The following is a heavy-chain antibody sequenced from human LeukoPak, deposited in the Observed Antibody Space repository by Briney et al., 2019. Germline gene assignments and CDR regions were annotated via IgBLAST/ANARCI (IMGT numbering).Heavy chain of an antibody. D-gene: IGHD3-3*01. J-gene: IGHJ6*02. CDR1: GFTVSSTY. V-gene: IGHV3-48*01. CDR3: AKGVFRFLEWYQNPAHYYYGMDV. Sequence: GGNLRLSCAASGFTVSSTYMSWVRQATGKGPDWVSYISSSSSTIYYADSVKGRFTISRDNAKNSLYLQMNTLRAEDTALYYCAKGVFRFLEWYQNPAHYYYGMDVWGQGTTVTVSS. CDR2: ISSSSSTI.